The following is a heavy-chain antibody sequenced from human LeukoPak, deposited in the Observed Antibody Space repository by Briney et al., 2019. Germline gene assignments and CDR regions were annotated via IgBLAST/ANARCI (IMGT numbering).Heavy chain of an antibody. J-gene: IGHJ4*02. CDR2: MYHRGTT. CDR3: AREYSRSVVAGSRPDL. CDR1: GGSISSSSYH. Sequence: SETLSLTCSVSGGSISSSSYHWGWIRQSPGKGLEWIGSMYHRGTTYENSSLKSRLTLSIDTSNNQFSLKLTSVTAADTAVYFCAREYSRSVVAGSRPDLWGQGLLVTVSS. V-gene: IGHV4-39*02. D-gene: IGHD2-21*01.